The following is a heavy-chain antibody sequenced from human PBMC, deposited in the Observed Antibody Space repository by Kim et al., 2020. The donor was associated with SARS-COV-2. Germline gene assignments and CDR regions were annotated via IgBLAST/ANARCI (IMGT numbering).Heavy chain of an antibody. CDR1: GFTFSSYA. J-gene: IGHJ4*02. CDR2: ISGSGGST. D-gene: IGHD6-13*01. Sequence: GGSLRLSCAASGFTFSSYAMSWVRQAPGKGLEWVSAISGSGGSTYYADSVKGRFTISRDNSKNTLYLQMNSLRAEDTAVYYCAKTGRYSSRSEYFDYWGQGTLVTVSS. V-gene: IGHV3-23*01. CDR3: AKTGRYSSRSEYFDY.